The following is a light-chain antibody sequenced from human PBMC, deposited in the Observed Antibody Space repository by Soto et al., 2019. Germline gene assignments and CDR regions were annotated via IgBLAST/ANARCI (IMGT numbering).Light chain of an antibody. CDR3: QHYNSYSGT. J-gene: IGKJ3*01. Sequence: DIQMPQSPSTLSASVGDRVTITCRASQSISSWLAWYQQKPGKAPKLLIDDASSLESGVPSRFSGSGSGTEFTLTISSLQSDVFATDDCQHYNSYSGTFAPETKVD. CDR2: DAS. CDR1: QSISSW. V-gene: IGKV1-5*01.